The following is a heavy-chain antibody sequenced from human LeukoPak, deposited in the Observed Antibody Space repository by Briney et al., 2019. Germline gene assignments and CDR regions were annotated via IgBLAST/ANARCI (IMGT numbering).Heavy chain of an antibody. Sequence: ASVKVSCKASGYTFTSYGISWVRQAPGQGLEWMGWIRAYNGNTNYAQKLQGRVTMTTDTSTSTAYMGLRSLRSDDTAVYYCASYSSGWYQFGYWGQGTLVTVSS. CDR2: IRAYNGNT. D-gene: IGHD6-19*01. CDR3: ASYSSGWYQFGY. V-gene: IGHV1-18*01. CDR1: GYTFTSYG. J-gene: IGHJ4*02.